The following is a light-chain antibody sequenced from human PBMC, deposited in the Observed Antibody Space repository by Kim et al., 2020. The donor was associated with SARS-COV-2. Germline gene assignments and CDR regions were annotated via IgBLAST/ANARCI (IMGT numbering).Light chain of an antibody. CDR3: QQYGSSWT. CDR2: GAS. J-gene: IGKJ1*01. Sequence: WSPGERATLACRASQSVSSSYLAWYQQKPGQAPRLLIYGASSRATGIPDRFSGSGSGTDFTLTISRLEPEDFAVYSCQQYGSSWTFGQGTKVDIK. CDR1: QSVSSSY. V-gene: IGKV3-20*01.